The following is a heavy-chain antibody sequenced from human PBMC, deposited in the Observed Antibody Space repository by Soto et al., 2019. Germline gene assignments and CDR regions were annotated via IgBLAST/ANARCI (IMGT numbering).Heavy chain of an antibody. D-gene: IGHD3-22*01. Sequence: QVQLVQSGAEVKKPGSSVKVSCKASGDTFSSYAISWVRQAPGQGLEWMGGIIPIVGTANYAQKFQGRVTITADESTSTAYIELSSLRSEDTAVYYCARDGSGYRSRASPMDVWGQVTTVTVSS. J-gene: IGHJ6*02. CDR1: GDTFSSYA. V-gene: IGHV1-69*01. CDR2: IIPIVGTA. CDR3: ARDGSGYRSRASPMDV.